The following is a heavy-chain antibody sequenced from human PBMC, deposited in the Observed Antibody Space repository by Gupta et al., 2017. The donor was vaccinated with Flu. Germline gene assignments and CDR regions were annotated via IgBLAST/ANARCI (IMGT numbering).Heavy chain of an antibody. J-gene: IGHJ4*02. CDR3: ARELTATTTELDY. D-gene: IGHD5-18*01. CDR1: GFTFSRYS. CDR2: ISYSNDIT. Sequence: EVQLVESGGGLVQPGGSLRLSCAASGFTFSRYSMNWVRQAPGKGLEWVSYISYSNDITYYADSVEGRFTISRDRARNSLYLQMNSLRAEDTAVYYCARELTATTTELDYWGQGTLVTGSS. V-gene: IGHV3-48*01.